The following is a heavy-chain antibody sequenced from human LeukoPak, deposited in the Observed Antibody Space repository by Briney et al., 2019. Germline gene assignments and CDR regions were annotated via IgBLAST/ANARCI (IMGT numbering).Heavy chain of an antibody. J-gene: IGHJ5*02. V-gene: IGHV4-38-2*02. Sequence: SETLSLTCTVSGYSIDSGYYWGWIRQPPGKGLEWIGSIFHSGTTYYNLSLKSRVTISVDTSKNQFSLKLSSVTAADTAVYYCAREWRGDYGGNSEAGRSPTLNWFDPWGQGTLVTVSS. CDR3: AREWRGDYGGNSEAGRSPTLNWFDP. CDR1: GYSIDSGYY. D-gene: IGHD4-23*01. CDR2: IFHSGTT.